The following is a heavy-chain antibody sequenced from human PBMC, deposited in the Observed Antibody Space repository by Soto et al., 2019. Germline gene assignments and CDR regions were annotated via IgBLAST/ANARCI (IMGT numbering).Heavy chain of an antibody. D-gene: IGHD2-21*01. Sequence: GGSLRLSCAACGFAFSSYGIHWVRQAPWKGLVWVSRIDPYETGINYADSVKGRFTISRDNAKNTLYLQMNSLRAEDTAVYYCTSDSFGDRDSSGQGNLFTLCS. J-gene: IGHJ5*01. CDR3: TSDSFGDRDS. CDR1: GFAFSSYG. CDR2: IDPYETGI. V-gene: IGHV3-74*01.